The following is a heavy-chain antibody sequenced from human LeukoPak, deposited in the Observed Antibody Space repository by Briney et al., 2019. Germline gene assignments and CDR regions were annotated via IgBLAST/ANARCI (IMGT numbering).Heavy chain of an antibody. D-gene: IGHD6-13*01. CDR2: SSAYHGKT. V-gene: IGHV1-18*01. CDR3: ARDGTSSWYVY. Sequence: GASVKVSCKASGYTFTTYGISWVRQAPGQGLEWMGWSSAYHGKTTYAQKFQGRVTMTTDTSTTTAYMELRSLRSDDTAVYYCARDGTSSWYVYWGQGPVVSVSS. CDR1: GYTFTTYG. J-gene: IGHJ4*02.